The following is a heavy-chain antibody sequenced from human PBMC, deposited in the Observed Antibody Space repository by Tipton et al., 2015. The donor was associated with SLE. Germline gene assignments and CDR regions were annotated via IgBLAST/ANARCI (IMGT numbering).Heavy chain of an antibody. V-gene: IGHV4-59*08. CDR3: ARVLGSHVSSFVFDV. Sequence: TLSLTCTVSGGSISSYYWSWIRQPPGKGLEWIGYIYYSGSTNYNPSLKSRITMSVDTPKNYFSLRLRSVTATDTAVYYCARVLGSHVSSFVFDVWGQGTVVTVPS. CDR1: GGSISSYY. J-gene: IGHJ3*01. CDR2: IYYSGST. D-gene: IGHD6-13*01.